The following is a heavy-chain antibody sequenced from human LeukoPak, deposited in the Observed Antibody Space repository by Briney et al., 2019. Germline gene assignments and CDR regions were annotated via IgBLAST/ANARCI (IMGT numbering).Heavy chain of an antibody. J-gene: IGHJ3*02. CDR1: GYSFTSYW. CDR3: ARHGAPSYDSSGYYVNDAFDI. V-gene: IGHV5-51*01. CDR2: IYPGDSDT. Sequence: GEDLKIFCKGSGYSFTSYWIGWVRQMPGKGLGWEGNIYPGDSDTRYSPSFQGQVAISADKSSSTAYLQWSGLKASDTAMYYCARHGAPSYDSSGYYVNDAFDIWGQGTMVTVSS. D-gene: IGHD3-22*01.